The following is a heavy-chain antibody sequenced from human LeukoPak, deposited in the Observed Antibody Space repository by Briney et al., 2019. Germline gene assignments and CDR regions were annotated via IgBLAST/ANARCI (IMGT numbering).Heavy chain of an antibody. CDR2: IKKDGSEK. V-gene: IGHV3-7*01. D-gene: IGHD4-23*01. Sequence: GGSLRLSCAASGFTFSSYWMSWVRQAPGKGLEWVANIKKDGSEKYYVDSVKGRFTISRDNAKTSLYLQMNSLRAEDTAVYYCARDDYGGRGEFDYWGQGTLVTVSS. J-gene: IGHJ4*02. CDR1: GFTFSSYW. CDR3: ARDDYGGRGEFDY.